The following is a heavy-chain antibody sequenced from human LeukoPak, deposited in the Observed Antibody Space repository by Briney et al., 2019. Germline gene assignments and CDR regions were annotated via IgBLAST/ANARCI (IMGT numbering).Heavy chain of an antibody. CDR1: GYSIGSGHY. Sequence: SETLSLTCSVSGYSIGSGHYWGWIRQPPGKGLEWIGSMYQTGSSYYSPSLKSRVTISLDTSKNQISLKLTFVTAADTAFYFCARENVVAQGTFDYWGQGALVTVSS. V-gene: IGHV4-38-2*02. D-gene: IGHD2-21*01. CDR3: ARENVVAQGTFDY. CDR2: MYQTGSS. J-gene: IGHJ4*02.